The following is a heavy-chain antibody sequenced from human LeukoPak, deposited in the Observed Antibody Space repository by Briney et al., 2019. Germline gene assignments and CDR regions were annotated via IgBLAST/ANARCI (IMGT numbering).Heavy chain of an antibody. J-gene: IGHJ4*02. CDR3: ARGYYDFWSGYYY. Sequence: GSSXKVSCKASGGTFSSYAISWVRQAPGQGLEWMGGIFPIFGTANSPQMFQRRLPIPASESTRTAYMELSSLRSEATAVYYCARGYYDFWSGYYYWGQGTLVTVSS. V-gene: IGHV1-69*01. D-gene: IGHD3-3*01. CDR2: IFPIFGTA. CDR1: GGTFSSYA.